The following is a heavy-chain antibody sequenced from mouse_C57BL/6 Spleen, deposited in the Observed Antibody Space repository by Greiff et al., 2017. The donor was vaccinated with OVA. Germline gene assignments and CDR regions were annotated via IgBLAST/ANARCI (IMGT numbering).Heavy chain of an antibody. V-gene: IGHV1-15*01. Sequence: QVQLQQSGAELVRPGASVTLSCKASGYTFTDYEMHWVKQTPVHGLEWIGAIDPETGGTAYNQKFKGKAILTADKSSSTAYMELRSLTSEDSAVYYCTRKSDYYGSSYVTSFDYWGQGTTLTVSS. CDR1: GYTFTDYE. CDR3: TRKSDYYGSSYVTSFDY. J-gene: IGHJ2*01. D-gene: IGHD1-1*01. CDR2: IDPETGGT.